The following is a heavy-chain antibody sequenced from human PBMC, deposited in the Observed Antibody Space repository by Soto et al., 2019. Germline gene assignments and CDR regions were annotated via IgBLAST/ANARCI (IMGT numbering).Heavy chain of an antibody. CDR3: ARPTVQWGGGYAFDI. D-gene: IGHD2-15*01. CDR2: IYYSGST. V-gene: IGHV4-59*08. Sequence: SETLSLTCTVSGGSISSYYWSWIRQPPGKGLEWIGYIYYSGSTNYNPSLKSRVTISVDTSKNQFSLKLSSVTAADTAVYYCARPTVQWGGGYAFDIWGQGTMVTVSS. CDR1: GGSISSYY. J-gene: IGHJ3*02.